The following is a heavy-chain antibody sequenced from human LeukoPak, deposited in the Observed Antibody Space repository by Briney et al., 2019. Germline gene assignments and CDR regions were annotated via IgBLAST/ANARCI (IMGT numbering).Heavy chain of an antibody. Sequence: GGSLRLSCAASGFTFSSYWMHCVRQAPGKGLVWVSRINSDGSSTSYADSVKGRFTISRDNAKNTLYLQMNSLRAEDTAVYYCARDPAVLWELRYYYYGMDVWGQGTTVTVSS. CDR2: INSDGSST. V-gene: IGHV3-74*01. CDR1: GFTFSSYW. J-gene: IGHJ6*02. D-gene: IGHD1-26*01. CDR3: ARDPAVLWELRYYYYGMDV.